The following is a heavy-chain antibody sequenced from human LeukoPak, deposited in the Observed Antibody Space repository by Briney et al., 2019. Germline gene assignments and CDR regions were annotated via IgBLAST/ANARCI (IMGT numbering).Heavy chain of an antibody. D-gene: IGHD5-18*01. CDR1: GLTVSSNY. J-gene: IGHJ2*01. Sequence: GGSLRLSCAASGLTVSSNYMSWVRQAPGKGLAWVSVIYSGGSTYYADSVKGRFTISRDNSKNTLYLQMNSLRAEDTAVYYCARLLRLVDTAAIHWYFDLWGRGTLVTVSS. CDR3: ARLLRLVDTAAIHWYFDL. CDR2: IYSGGST. V-gene: IGHV3-53*01.